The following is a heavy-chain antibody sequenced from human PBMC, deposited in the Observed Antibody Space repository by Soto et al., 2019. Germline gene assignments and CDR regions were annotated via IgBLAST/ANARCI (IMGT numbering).Heavy chain of an antibody. CDR1: GGTIISYG. Sequence: PSETLCLTYTVSGGTIISYGWSWIIQKPGKGLEWIGYIYYSGSTNYNPYLKGRVTISVDTSKNQFSLKLSSVTAADSAVDYYGRLDGLDAFDIWGQGTMVTGSS. J-gene: IGHJ3*02. V-gene: IGHV4-59*08. CDR2: IYYSGST. CDR3: GRLDGLDAFDI.